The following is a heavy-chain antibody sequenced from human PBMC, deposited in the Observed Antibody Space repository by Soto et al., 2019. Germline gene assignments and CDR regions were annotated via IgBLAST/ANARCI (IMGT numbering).Heavy chain of an antibody. D-gene: IGHD4-17*01. V-gene: IGHV4-34*01. CDR2: INHSGST. Sequence: SETLSLTCAVYGGSFSGYYWSWIRQPPGKGLEWIGEINHSGSTNYNPSLKSRVTISVDTSKNQFSLKLSSVTAADTAVYYCAGGVGDDYGDYDAFDIWGQGTMVTVSS. CDR1: GGSFSGYY. J-gene: IGHJ3*02. CDR3: AGGVGDDYGDYDAFDI.